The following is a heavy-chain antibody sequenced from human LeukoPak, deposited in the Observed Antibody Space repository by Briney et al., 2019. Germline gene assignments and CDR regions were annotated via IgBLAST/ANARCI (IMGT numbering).Heavy chain of an antibody. CDR3: ANHGRAAGMEY. V-gene: IGHV3-30*18. CDR2: ISSDGSSK. Sequence: GRSLRLSCAASGFTFRSYGMHWVRQAPGKGLEWVAVISSDGSSKNYADSMEGQFTISRDNSKNTLFLQMNNLRAEDTAVYYCANHGRAAGMEYWGQGTLVTVSS. J-gene: IGHJ4*02. CDR1: GFTFRSYG. D-gene: IGHD6-13*01.